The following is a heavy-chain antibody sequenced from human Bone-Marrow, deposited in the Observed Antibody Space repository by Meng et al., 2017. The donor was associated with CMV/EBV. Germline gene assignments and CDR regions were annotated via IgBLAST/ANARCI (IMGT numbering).Heavy chain of an antibody. D-gene: IGHD3-3*01. J-gene: IGHJ5*02. CDR3: ARGPRLRFLEWLLYRAGGFDP. CDR2: TYYRSKWYN. CDR1: GDSVSSNSAA. V-gene: IGHV6-1*01. Sequence: SETLSLTCAISGDSVSSNSAAWNWIRQSPSRGLEWLGRTYYRSKWYNDYAVSVKSRITINPDTSKNQFSLQLNSVTPEDTAVYYWARGPRLRFLEWLLYRAGGFDPWGQGTLVTVSS.